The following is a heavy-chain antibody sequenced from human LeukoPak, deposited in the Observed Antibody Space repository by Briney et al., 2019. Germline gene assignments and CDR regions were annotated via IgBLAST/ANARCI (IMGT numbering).Heavy chain of an antibody. D-gene: IGHD6-13*01. J-gene: IGHJ1*01. CDR2: IYPGDSDT. V-gene: IGHV5-51*01. Sequence: GESLKISCKGSGYSFTSYWIGWVRQMPGKGLEWMGIIYPGDSDTRYNPSFQGQVTISADKSTSTAYLQWSSLKASDTAMYYCARVGGAAAGPPEYFQHWGQGTLVTVSS. CDR3: ARVGGAAAGPPEYFQH. CDR1: GYSFTSYW.